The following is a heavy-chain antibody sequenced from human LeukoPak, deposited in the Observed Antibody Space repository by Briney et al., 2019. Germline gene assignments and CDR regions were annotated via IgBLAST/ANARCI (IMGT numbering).Heavy chain of an antibody. D-gene: IGHD3-3*01. CDR2: IGPGDSDT. CDR3: ATRTDYDFWSGYSVFDY. V-gene: IGHV5-51*01. CDR1: GYSFTSYW. J-gene: IGHJ4*02. Sequence: GESLKISCKGSGYSFTSYWIGWVRQMPGKGLGWLGIIGPGDSDTRYSPSFQGQVTSSADKSSSTPYLQWSSLKASDTAMYYCATRTDYDFWSGYSVFDYWGQGTLVTVSS.